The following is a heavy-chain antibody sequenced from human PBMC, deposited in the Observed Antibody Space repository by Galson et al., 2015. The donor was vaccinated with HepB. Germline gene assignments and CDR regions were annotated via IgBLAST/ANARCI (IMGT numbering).Heavy chain of an antibody. CDR1: GFTFSSYA. D-gene: IGHD6-13*01. V-gene: IGHV3-23*01. CDR2: ISGSGGST. CDR3: AKDAYGEQQLVGYYGMDV. J-gene: IGHJ6*02. Sequence: SLRLSCAASGFTFSSYAMSWVRQAPGEGLEWVSAISGSGGSTYYADSVKGRFTISRDNSKNTLYLQMNSLRAEDTAVYYCAKDAYGEQQLVGYYGMDVWGQGTTVTVSS.